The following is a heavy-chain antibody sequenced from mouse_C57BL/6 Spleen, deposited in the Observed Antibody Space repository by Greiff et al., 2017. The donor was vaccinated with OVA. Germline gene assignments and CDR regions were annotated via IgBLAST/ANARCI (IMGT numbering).Heavy chain of an antibody. Sequence: QVQLKQSGPELVKPGASVKISCKASGYAFSSSWMNWVKQRPGKGLEWIGRIYPGDGYTNYNGKFKGKATLTADKSSSTAYMQLSSLTSEDSAVYFCARRSHGSFDYWGQGTTLTVSS. CDR1: GYAFSSSW. CDR2: IYPGDGYT. V-gene: IGHV1-82*01. J-gene: IGHJ2*01. D-gene: IGHD1-1*01. CDR3: ARRSHGSFDY.